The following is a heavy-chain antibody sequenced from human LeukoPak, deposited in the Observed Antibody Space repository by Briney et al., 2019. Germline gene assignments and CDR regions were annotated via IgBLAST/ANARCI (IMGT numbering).Heavy chain of an antibody. J-gene: IGHJ3*02. CDR3: AKGRSGGYEQVGFDI. CDR1: GFTFNDYA. V-gene: IGHV3-9*03. CDR2: ISWNSGSI. D-gene: IGHD6-19*01. Sequence: GGSLRLSCAASGFTFNDYAMHWVRQAPGQGLEWVSGISWNSGSIGYADSVKGRFTISRDKAKNSLYLKMNSLRVEDMTLYSCAKGRSGGYEQVGFDIWGQGTMVTVSS.